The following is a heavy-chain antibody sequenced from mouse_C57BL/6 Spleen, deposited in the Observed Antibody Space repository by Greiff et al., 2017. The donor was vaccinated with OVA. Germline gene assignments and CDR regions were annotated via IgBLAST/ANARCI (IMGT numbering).Heavy chain of an antibody. V-gene: IGHV1-50*01. Sequence: QVQLQQSGAELVKPGASVKLSCKASGYTFTSYWMQWVKQRPGQGLEWIGEIDPSDSYTNYNQKFKGKATLTVDTSSSTAYMQLSSLTSEDSAVYYCARYAMDYWGKGTAVTVSA. CDR2: IDPSDSYT. CDR1: GYTFTSYW. CDR3: ARYAMDY. J-gene: IGHJ4*01.